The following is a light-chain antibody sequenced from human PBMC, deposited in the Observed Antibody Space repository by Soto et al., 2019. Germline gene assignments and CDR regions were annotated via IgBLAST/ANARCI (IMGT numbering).Light chain of an antibody. CDR2: GAS. CDR3: QQYNGWLWT. V-gene: IGKV3-20*01. J-gene: IGKJ1*01. CDR1: QSVSISY. Sequence: EIVLAQSPGTLSLSPLERGTLCCRASQSVSISYLAWYQQKPGQAPRPLIYGASNRATGIPARFSGRGSGTEFTLTITSLQSEDFAVYFCQQYNGWLWTFGQGTKVDIK.